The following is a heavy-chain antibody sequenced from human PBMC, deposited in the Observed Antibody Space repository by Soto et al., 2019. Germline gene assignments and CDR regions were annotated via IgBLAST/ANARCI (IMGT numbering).Heavy chain of an antibody. Sequence: SQTLLLSWAITGDGVSFNSAGWNWIRQTPSRGLEWLGRTYYRSKWYNNYAVSVKSRVTVNPDTAKNQFSLQLNSVTPEDTAVYYCARGSWDDVTGHYYTDAWGKGTTVTVSS. CDR1: GDGVSFNSAG. CDR2: TYYRSKWYN. D-gene: IGHD1-1*01. V-gene: IGHV6-1*01. J-gene: IGHJ6*03. CDR3: ARGSWDDVTGHYYTDA.